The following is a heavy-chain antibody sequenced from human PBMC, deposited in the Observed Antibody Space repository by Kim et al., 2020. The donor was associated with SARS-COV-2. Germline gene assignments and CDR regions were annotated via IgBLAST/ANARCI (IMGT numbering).Heavy chain of an antibody. Sequence: SVKVSCKASGGTFSSYAISWVRQAPGQGLEWMGGIIPIFGTANYAQKFQGRVTITADESTSTAYMELSSLRSEDTAVYYCAREKVGPTGFDYWGQGTLVTVSS. CDR2: IIPIFGTA. CDR1: GGTFSSYA. D-gene: IGHD1-26*01. J-gene: IGHJ4*02. CDR3: AREKVGPTGFDY. V-gene: IGHV1-69*13.